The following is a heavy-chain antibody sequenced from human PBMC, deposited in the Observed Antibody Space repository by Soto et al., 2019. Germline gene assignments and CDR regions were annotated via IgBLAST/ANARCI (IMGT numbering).Heavy chain of an antibody. V-gene: IGHV6-1*01. CDR3: ATWRYDY. CDR1: GDSVSSNSAA. CDR2: TYYRSKWYN. J-gene: IGHJ4*02. Sequence: PSQTLSLTCAISGDSVSSNSAAWNWIRHSPSRGLEWLGRTYYRSKWYNDYAVSLRGRITINPDTTKNQSSLQLNSATPEDTAVYYCATWRYDYWGQGTLVTVSS.